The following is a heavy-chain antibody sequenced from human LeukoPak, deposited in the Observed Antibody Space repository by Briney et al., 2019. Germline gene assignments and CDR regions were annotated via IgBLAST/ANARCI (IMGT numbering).Heavy chain of an antibody. D-gene: IGHD3-22*01. J-gene: IGHJ4*02. Sequence: NPSETLSLTCAVYGVSFSGYCWRWIRQPPGKGLEWIGEINHSGSTNYNPSLKSRVTISVDTSKNQFSLKLSSVPATDTAVYYCARGPYVPITMIVVVITGYFDYWGQGTLVTVSS. CDR2: INHSGST. CDR3: ARGPYVPITMIVVVITGYFDY. CDR1: GVSFSGYC. V-gene: IGHV4-34*01.